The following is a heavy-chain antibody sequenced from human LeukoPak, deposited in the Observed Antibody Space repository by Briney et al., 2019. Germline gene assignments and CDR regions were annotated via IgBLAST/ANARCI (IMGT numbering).Heavy chain of an antibody. D-gene: IGHD2-15*01. V-gene: IGHV4-30-2*01. Sequence: SETLSLTCAVSGGSISSGGYSWSWIRQPPGKGLEWIGYIYHSGSTNYNPSLKSRVTISVDTSKNQFSLKLSSVTAADTAVYYCARAARYCSGGSCYVIGEVDYWGRGTLVTVSS. CDR3: ARAARYCSGGSCYVIGEVDY. J-gene: IGHJ4*02. CDR1: GGSISSGGYS. CDR2: IYHSGST.